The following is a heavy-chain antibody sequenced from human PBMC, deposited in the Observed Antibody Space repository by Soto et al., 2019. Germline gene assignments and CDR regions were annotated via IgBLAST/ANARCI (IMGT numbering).Heavy chain of an antibody. V-gene: IGHV4-4*02. CDR1: GGSISSSNW. Sequence: KPSETLSLTCAVSGGSISSSNWWSWVRQPPGKGLEWIGEIYHSGSTNYNPSLKSRVTISVDKSKNQFSLKLSSVTAADTAVYYCARAVGDCSSTSCPDPYYYYYYGMDVWGQGTTVTVSS. D-gene: IGHD2-2*01. J-gene: IGHJ6*02. CDR3: ARAVGDCSSTSCPDPYYYYYYGMDV. CDR2: IYHSGST.